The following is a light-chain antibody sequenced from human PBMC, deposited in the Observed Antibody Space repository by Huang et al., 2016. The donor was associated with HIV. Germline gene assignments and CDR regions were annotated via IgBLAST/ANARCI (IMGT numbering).Light chain of an antibody. J-gene: IGKJ1*01. V-gene: IGKV3-15*01. CDR3: QQYHNWPPEGT. Sequence: EIVMTQSPATLSVSPGERATLSCRASQSFSNHLAWYQHRPGQPPRLRIYGTSTRATGIPARFSGGGSGTEFTLTISSLQSEDFAGYYCQQYHNWPPEGTFGQGTKVEIK. CDR2: GTS. CDR1: QSFSNH.